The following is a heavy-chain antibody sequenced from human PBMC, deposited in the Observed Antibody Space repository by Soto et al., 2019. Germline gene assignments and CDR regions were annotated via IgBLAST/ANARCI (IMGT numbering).Heavy chain of an antibody. CDR2: ISYDGSNK. Sequence: GGSLRLSCAASGFTFSSYAMHWVRQAPGKGLEWVAVISYDGSNKYYADSVKGRFTISRDNSKNTLYLQMNSLRAEDTAVYYCARIVSSSSAGFDYWGQGTLVTVSS. J-gene: IGHJ4*02. CDR3: ARIVSSSSAGFDY. CDR1: GFTFSSYA. D-gene: IGHD6-6*01. V-gene: IGHV3-30-3*01.